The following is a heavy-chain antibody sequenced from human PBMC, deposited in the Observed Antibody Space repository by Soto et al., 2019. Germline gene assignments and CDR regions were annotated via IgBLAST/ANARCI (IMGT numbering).Heavy chain of an antibody. D-gene: IGHD4-4*01. CDR2: IYPDDSDT. Sequence: GESLKISCTGSGYTFRTYWIGWVRQMPGKGLEWMGIIYPDDSDTRYSPSFQGQVTISADKSISTAYLQWSSLKASDTAMYYCARGAVTTNFDYWGLGTLVTVSS. CDR3: ARGAVTTNFDY. CDR1: GYTFRTYW. J-gene: IGHJ4*02. V-gene: IGHV5-51*01.